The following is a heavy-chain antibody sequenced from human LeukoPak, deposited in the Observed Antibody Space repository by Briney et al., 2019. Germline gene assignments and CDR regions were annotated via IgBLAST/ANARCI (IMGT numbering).Heavy chain of an antibody. J-gene: IGHJ4*02. CDR1: GFTFSNYG. V-gene: IGHV3-33*01. CDR2: IWYDGSNK. D-gene: IGHD3-9*01. CDR3: ARELSGPYDILTGHFDY. Sequence: GRSLRLSCAASGFTFSNYGMHWVRQAPGKGLEWVAVIWYDGSNKYYADSVKGRFTISRDNSKNTLYLQMNSLRAEDTAVYYCARELSGPYDILTGHFDYWGQGTLVTVSS.